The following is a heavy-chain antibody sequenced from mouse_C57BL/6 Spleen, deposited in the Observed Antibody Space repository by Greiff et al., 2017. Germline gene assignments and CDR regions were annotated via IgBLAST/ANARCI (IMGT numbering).Heavy chain of an antibody. Sequence: EVQLQQSGPELVKPGASVKISCKASGYTFTDYYMNWVKQSHGKSLEWIGDINPNNGGTSYNQKFKGKATLTVDKSSSTAYMELRSLTSEDSAVYYCARSRYYGSSLWYFDVWGTGTTVTVSS. CDR2: INPNNGGT. CDR1: GYTFTDYY. CDR3: ARSRYYGSSLWYFDV. D-gene: IGHD1-1*01. V-gene: IGHV1-26*01. J-gene: IGHJ1*03.